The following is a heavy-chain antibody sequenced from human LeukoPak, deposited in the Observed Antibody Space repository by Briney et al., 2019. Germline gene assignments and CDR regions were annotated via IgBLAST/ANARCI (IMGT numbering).Heavy chain of an antibody. V-gene: IGHV3-74*01. D-gene: IGHD5-12*01. CDR2: IKDGGTTT. CDR1: GFTFSSYW. Sequence: GVSLRLSCAASGFTFSSYWIHWVRQSPGEGVVWLSRIKDGGTTTDYADSVKGRFTISRDDAKNTLYLEMNSLRAEDTAVYYCTTIRPGYWGQGTLVTVSP. CDR3: TTIRPGY. J-gene: IGHJ4*02.